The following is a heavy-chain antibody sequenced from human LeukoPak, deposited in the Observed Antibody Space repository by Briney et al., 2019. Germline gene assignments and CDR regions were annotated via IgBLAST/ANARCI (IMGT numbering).Heavy chain of an antibody. CDR3: ARAYTIQLWLPEPYFDY. V-gene: IGHV4-59*01. Sequence: SETLSLTCTVSGGSISSYYWSWIRQPPGKGLEWIGYIYYSGSTNYNPSPKSRVTISVDTSKNQFSLKLSSVTAADTAVYYCARAYTIQLWLPEPYFDYWGQGTLVTVSS. J-gene: IGHJ4*02. CDR2: IYYSGST. D-gene: IGHD5-18*01. CDR1: GGSISSYY.